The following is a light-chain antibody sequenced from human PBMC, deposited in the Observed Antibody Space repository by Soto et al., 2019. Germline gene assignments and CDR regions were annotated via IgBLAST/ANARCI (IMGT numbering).Light chain of an antibody. Sequence: EIVMTQSPATLSVSPGERATLSCRASQSVSDSLAWYQQKPGQATRLLIFDISTRATGIPARFSGSGSGTEFTPTISSVQSEDVAAYYCQQYKNWPPITFGQGTRLEIK. V-gene: IGKV3-15*01. CDR2: DIS. CDR1: QSVSDS. CDR3: QQYKNWPPIT. J-gene: IGKJ5*01.